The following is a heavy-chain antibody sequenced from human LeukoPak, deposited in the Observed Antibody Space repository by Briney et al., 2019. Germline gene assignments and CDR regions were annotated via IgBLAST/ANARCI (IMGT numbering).Heavy chain of an antibody. J-gene: IGHJ3*02. D-gene: IGHD1-1*01. CDR1: GFTFSSYE. V-gene: IGHV3-48*03. Sequence: GGSLRLSCAASGFTFSSYEMNWVRQAPGKGVEWVSYISSSGTAIYYADSVKGRFTISRDTAKNSLYLQMNSLRAEDTALYYCARDMEPDAFDIWGQGTMVTVSS. CDR2: ISSSGTAI. CDR3: ARDMEPDAFDI.